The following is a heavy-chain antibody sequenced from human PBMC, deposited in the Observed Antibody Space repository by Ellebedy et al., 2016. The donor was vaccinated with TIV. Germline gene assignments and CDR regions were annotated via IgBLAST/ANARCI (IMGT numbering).Heavy chain of an antibody. V-gene: IGHV3-7*01. D-gene: IGHD4-23*01. CDR1: GFSSSDYW. J-gene: IGHJ4*02. Sequence: GESLKISCATSGFSSSDYWLAWVRPAPGKGLEWVAHTRAAGGDKYYPESVKGRFTISRDDAETTTFLQMYSLRAEDTALYFCAGDFRWAFDHWGQGALVTVSS. CDR3: AGDFRWAFDH. CDR2: TRAAGGDK.